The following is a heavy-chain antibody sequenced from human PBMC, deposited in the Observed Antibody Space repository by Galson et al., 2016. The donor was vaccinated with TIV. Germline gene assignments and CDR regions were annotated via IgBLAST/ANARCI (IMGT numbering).Heavy chain of an antibody. J-gene: IGHJ4*02. CDR3: ARTRSAAAGGLDF. CDR2: SDWDDDK. CDR1: GFSLGTSGMC. D-gene: IGHD6-13*01. V-gene: IGHV2-70*11. Sequence: PALVKPTQTLTLTCTFSGFSLGTSGMCVSWVRQPPGKALEWLARSDWDDDKYYSTSLKTRLTISKDTSNNKVVLMVTDVDPMDTATYFCARTRSAAAGGLDFWVQGTLVTVSS.